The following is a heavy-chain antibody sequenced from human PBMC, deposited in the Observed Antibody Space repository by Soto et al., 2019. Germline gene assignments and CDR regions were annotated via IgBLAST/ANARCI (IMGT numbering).Heavy chain of an antibody. D-gene: IGHD6-19*01. J-gene: IGHJ5*02. Sequence: QVQLVQSGAEVKKPGSSVKVSCKASGGTFSSYAISWVRQAPGQGLEWMGGIIPIFGTANYAQKFQGRVTITADESTSTAYMERSSLRSEDTAVYYCARVIAVAGTSWFDPWGQGTLVTVSS. V-gene: IGHV1-69*12. CDR3: ARVIAVAGTSWFDP. CDR2: IIPIFGTA. CDR1: GGTFSSYA.